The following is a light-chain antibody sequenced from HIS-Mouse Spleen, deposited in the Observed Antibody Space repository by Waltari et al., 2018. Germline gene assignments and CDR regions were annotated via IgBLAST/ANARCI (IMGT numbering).Light chain of an antibody. V-gene: IGKV1-13*02. CDR1: QGISSA. J-gene: IGKJ5*01. CDR2: DAS. CDR3: QQFNSCPVT. Sequence: AIQLTQSPSSLSASVGDRVTITCRARQGISSALAWYQQKPGKAPKLLIYDASSLESGVPSRFSGSGSGTDFTLTISSLQPEDFATYYCQQFNSCPVTFGQGTRLEIK.